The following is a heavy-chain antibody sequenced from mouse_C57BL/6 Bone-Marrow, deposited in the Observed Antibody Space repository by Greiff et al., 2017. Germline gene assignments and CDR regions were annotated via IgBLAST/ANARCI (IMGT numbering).Heavy chain of an antibody. CDR1: GYSITSGYY. J-gene: IGHJ2*01. V-gene: IGHV3-6*01. D-gene: IGHD1-1*01. CDR2: ISYDGSN. CDR3: ARAITTEDFDY. Sequence: EVQRAESGPGLVKPSQSLSLTCSVTGYSITSGYYWNWIRQFPGNKLELMGLISYDGSNNYNPSVKNRISITRDTSKNQFYLQLNSVTTEDTATYYCARAITTEDFDYWGQGTTLTVSS.